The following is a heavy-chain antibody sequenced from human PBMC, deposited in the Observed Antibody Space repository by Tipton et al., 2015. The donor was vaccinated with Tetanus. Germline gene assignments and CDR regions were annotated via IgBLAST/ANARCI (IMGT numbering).Heavy chain of an antibody. J-gene: IGHJ4*02. CDR1: GFMFGNYR. CDR2: ISSTSRYI. CDR3: ASGSTLDF. Sequence: SLRLSCAVSGFMFGNYRMNWVRQAPGKGLEWVASISSTSRYIYYADSVKGRFTTSRDNTKSSLYLQMNSLRAGDTAVYYCASGSTLDFWGQGTLVTVSS. D-gene: IGHD6-25*01. V-gene: IGHV3-21*01.